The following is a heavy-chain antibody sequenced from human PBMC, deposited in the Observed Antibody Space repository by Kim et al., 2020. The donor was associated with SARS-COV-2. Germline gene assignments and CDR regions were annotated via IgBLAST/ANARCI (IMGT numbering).Heavy chain of an antibody. Sequence: GGSLRLSCAASGFTFGDYAMHWVRQAPGKGLEWVSGITWNSATTAYAESVKGRFTISRDNAKNSLSLQMNSLRPEDTALYYCAKDRTYDFWSGIYMDVWGKGTTVTVSS. V-gene: IGHV3-9*01. D-gene: IGHD3-3*01. J-gene: IGHJ6*03. CDR3: AKDRTYDFWSGIYMDV. CDR1: GFTFGDYA. CDR2: ITWNSATT.